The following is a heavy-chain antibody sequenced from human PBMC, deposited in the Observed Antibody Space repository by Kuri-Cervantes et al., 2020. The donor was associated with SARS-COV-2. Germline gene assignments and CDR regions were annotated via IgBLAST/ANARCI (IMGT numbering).Heavy chain of an antibody. D-gene: IGHD5-18*01. Sequence: SVKVSCKASRGTFSSSAISWVRQAPGQGLERMGGIIPIFGTANYEQKCQGRVTITAYESTSTDYMELSSLRSEDTAVYYCARDVGFGYSYGHSYGRDVWGQGTTVTVSS. V-gene: IGHV1-69*13. CDR2: IIPIFGTA. J-gene: IGHJ6*02. CDR1: RGTFSSSA. CDR3: ARDVGFGYSYGHSYGRDV.